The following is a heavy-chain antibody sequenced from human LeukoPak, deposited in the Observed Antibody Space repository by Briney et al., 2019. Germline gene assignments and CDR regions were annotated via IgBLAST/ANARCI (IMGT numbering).Heavy chain of an antibody. Sequence: ASVTVSCRASGYTFTSYDINWVRQAPGQGLEWMGWMNPNNGKTGYAQKFQGRITVTRNPSISTAYMELSSLRSEDTAVYYCARGGVCSGGSCYLVYWGQGTLVTVSS. V-gene: IGHV1-8*01. D-gene: IGHD2-15*01. CDR2: MNPNNGKT. J-gene: IGHJ4*02. CDR1: GYTFTSYD. CDR3: ARGGVCSGGSCYLVY.